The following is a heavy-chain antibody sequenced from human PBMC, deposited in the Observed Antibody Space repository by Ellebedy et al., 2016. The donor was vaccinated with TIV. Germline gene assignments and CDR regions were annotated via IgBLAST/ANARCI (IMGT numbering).Heavy chain of an antibody. CDR1: GFTFSSYA. V-gene: IGHV3-23*01. CDR3: ARLPTGRIARDVGVAWFGH. CDR2: ISHTGSRT. J-gene: IGHJ5*02. D-gene: IGHD6-13*01. Sequence: GESLKISCAASGFTFSSYAMSWVRQAPGKGLEWVSTISHTGSRTYYADSVKGRFTISRDDFRNTVFMQMNTLRVDDAAVYYCARLPTGRIARDVGVAWFGHWGQGVLVTVSS.